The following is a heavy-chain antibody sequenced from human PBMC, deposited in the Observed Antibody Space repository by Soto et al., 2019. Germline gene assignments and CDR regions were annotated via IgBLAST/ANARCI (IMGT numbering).Heavy chain of an antibody. J-gene: IGHJ2*01. V-gene: IGHV3-11*01. CDR2: ISTSGSTL. CDR3: VRISVRPRAIRTAPGRWYFDL. D-gene: IGHD1-1*01. CDR1: GFSFSDYY. Sequence: VQLLESGGGLVKPGGSLRLSCAASGFSFSDYYMSWIRQAPGKGLEWISYISTSGSTLFYADSVKGRFTISRDNARNSLYLQISSLRAEDTAVYYCVRISVRPRAIRTAPGRWYFDLWGRGALATVSS.